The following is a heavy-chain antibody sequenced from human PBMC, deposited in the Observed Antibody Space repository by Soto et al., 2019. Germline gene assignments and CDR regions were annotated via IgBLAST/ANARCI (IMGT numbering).Heavy chain of an antibody. V-gene: IGHV3-30*18. CDR1: GFTFSSYG. CDR3: AKDRYSGYDSWKDY. CDR2: ISYDGSNK. J-gene: IGHJ4*02. Sequence: QVQLVESGGGVVQHGRSLRLSCAASGFTFSSYGMHWVRQAPGKGLEWVAVISYDGSNKYYADSVKGRFTISRDNSKNTLYLQMNSLRAEDTAVYYCAKDRYSGYDSWKDYWGQGTLVTVSS. D-gene: IGHD5-12*01.